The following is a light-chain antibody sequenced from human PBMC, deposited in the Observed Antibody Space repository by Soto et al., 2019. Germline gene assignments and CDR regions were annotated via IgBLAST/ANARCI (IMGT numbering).Light chain of an antibody. J-gene: IGKJ1*01. V-gene: IGKV3-20*01. CDR1: QTVGNKF. CDR3: RQCATSPWR. CDR2: GAS. Sequence: EIVWTQSPGTLSLSPGERATLSCRASQTVGNKFLDWYQQKPGQAPRLLIYGASSRATVIPDRFSGSGSGTDFTLTISRLEPEDFAVYYCRQCATSPWRFGQGTKVEIK.